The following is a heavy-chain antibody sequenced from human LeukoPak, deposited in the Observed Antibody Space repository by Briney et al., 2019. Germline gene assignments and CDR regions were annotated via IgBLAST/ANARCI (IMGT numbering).Heavy chain of an antibody. J-gene: IGHJ4*02. D-gene: IGHD3-3*01. CDR1: GFTFSSYA. Sequence: GRSLRLSCAASGFTFSSYAMHWVRQAPGKGLEWVAVISYDGSNKYYADSVRGRFTISRDNSENTLYLQMDSLRAEDTAVYYCAKGGHYTYFEYWGQGTLVTVSS. CDR3: AKGGHYTYFEY. CDR2: ISYDGSNK. V-gene: IGHV3-30-3*01.